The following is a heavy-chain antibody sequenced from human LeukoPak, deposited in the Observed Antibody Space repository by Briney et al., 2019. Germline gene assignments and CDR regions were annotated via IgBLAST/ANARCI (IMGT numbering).Heavy chain of an antibody. J-gene: IGHJ5*02. D-gene: IGHD6-6*01. V-gene: IGHV4-39*07. CDR2: IYYSGST. Sequence: SETLSLTCTVSGGSISSSSYFWGWIRQPPGKGLEWIGSIYYSGSTYYNPSLKSRVTISVDTSKNQFSLKVSSVTAADTAVYYCARVETSALGWFGPWGQGTLVTVSS. CDR1: GGSISSSSYF. CDR3: ARVETSALGWFGP.